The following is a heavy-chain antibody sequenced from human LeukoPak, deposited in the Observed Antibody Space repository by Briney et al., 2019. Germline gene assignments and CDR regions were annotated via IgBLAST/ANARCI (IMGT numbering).Heavy chain of an antibody. CDR1: GGSISSYY. J-gene: IGHJ3*02. Sequence: PSETLSLTCTVSGGSISSYYWSWIRQPPGKGLEWIGYIYYSGSTNYNPSLKSRVTTSVDTSKNQSSLKLSSVTAADTAVYYCARTISSSWYGAFDIWGQGTMVTVSS. D-gene: IGHD6-13*01. CDR2: IYYSGST. CDR3: ARTISSSWYGAFDI. V-gene: IGHV4-59*08.